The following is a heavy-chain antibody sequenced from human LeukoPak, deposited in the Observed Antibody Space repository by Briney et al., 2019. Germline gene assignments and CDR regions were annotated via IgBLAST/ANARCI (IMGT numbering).Heavy chain of an antibody. CDR1: GGSISRGGYY. D-gene: IGHD2-21*02. CDR2: IYSSGST. Sequence: PSETLSLTCTVSGGSISRGGYYWTWIRQHPGKGLEWIGYIYSSGSTYYNPSLTSRVTISVDTSKNQFSLKLSSVTAADTAVYYCTREGTGGDHRRFDPWGQGILVTVSS. J-gene: IGHJ5*02. CDR3: TREGTGGDHRRFDP. V-gene: IGHV4-31*03.